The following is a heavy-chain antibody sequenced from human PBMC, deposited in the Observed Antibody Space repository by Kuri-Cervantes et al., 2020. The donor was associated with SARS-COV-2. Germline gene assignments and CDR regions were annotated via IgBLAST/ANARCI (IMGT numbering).Heavy chain of an antibody. CDR3: AKELNEGYSSSWCFDY. V-gene: IGHV3-23*01. D-gene: IGHD6-13*01. J-gene: IGHJ4*02. CDR1: GFTFSSYA. Sequence: GESLKISCAASGFTFSSYAMSWVRQAPGKGLEWVSAISGSGGSTYYADSVKGRFTISRDNSKNTLYLQMNSLRAEDTAVYYCAKELNEGYSSSWCFDYWGQGTLVTVSS. CDR2: ISGSGGST.